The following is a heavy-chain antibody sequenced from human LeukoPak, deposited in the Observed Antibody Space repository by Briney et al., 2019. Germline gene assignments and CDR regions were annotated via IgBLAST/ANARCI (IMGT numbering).Heavy chain of an antibody. CDR1: GFTVSSNY. CDR3: ARDSSGSGSFGY. Sequence: GGSLRLSCAASGFTVSSNYMSWVRQAPGKGLEWVSVIYSGGSTYYADSVKGRFTISRDNSKNTLYLQMNSLRAEDTAVYYCARDSSGSGSFGYWGQGTLVTVSS. V-gene: IGHV3-66*01. J-gene: IGHJ4*02. D-gene: IGHD3-10*01. CDR2: IYSGGST.